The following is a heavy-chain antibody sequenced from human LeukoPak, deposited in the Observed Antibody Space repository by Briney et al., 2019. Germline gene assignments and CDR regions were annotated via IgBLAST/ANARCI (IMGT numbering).Heavy chain of an antibody. CDR1: GFTFSSYE. CDR2: ISSSGNTI. V-gene: IGHV3-48*03. D-gene: IGHD5-12*01. J-gene: IGHJ4*02. Sequence: PGGSLRLSCAASGFTFSSYEMNWVRQAPGKGLEWVSDISSSGNTIYYGDSVKGRFTISRDNAKNSLYLQMNSLRAEDTAVYYCARERGYSGYDYFIDSPSDYWGQGTLVTVSS. CDR3: ARERGYSGYDYFIDSPSDY.